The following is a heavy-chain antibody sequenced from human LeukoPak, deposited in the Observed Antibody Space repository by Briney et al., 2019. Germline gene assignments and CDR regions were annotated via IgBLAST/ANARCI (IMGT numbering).Heavy chain of an antibody. Sequence: SETLSLTCAVYGGSFSGYYWSWIRQPPGKGLEWIGEINHSGSTNYNPSLKSRVTISVDTSKNQFSLKLSSVTAADTAVYYCARGREYCSSTSCSRGGDWFDPWGQGTLVTVSS. V-gene: IGHV4-34*01. CDR1: GGSFSGYY. CDR3: ARGREYCSSTSCSRGGDWFDP. D-gene: IGHD2-2*01. J-gene: IGHJ5*02. CDR2: INHSGST.